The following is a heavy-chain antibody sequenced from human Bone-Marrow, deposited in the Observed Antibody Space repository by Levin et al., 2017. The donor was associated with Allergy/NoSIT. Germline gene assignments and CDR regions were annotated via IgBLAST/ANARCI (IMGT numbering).Heavy chain of an antibody. D-gene: IGHD5-24*01. CDR2: IYYSGST. CDR3: AREDGSTFDY. CDR1: GVSIGLGVYP. V-gene: IGHV4-31*03. J-gene: IGHJ4*02. Sequence: SETLSLTCTVSGVSIGLGVYPFIFLLPPPGKGLEWIGYIYYSGSTYYSPSLKSRVTMSLDTSKSQFSLKLTSVTAADTAVYYCAREDGSTFDYWGQGTLVTVSS.